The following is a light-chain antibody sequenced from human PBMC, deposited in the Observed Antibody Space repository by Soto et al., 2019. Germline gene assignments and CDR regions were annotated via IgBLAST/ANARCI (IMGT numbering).Light chain of an antibody. CDR2: DVS. J-gene: IGLJ1*01. CDR3: SSHTTASTYV. CDR1: SSDVGGYNY. Sequence: QSALTQPASVSESPGQSITISCTATSSDVGGYNYVSWYQQHPGKAPKLMISDVSNRPSGVSTRYSGSKSGNTAYLTISGLQSEDEAEYYCSSHTTASTYVFGTGTKLTVL. V-gene: IGLV2-14*03.